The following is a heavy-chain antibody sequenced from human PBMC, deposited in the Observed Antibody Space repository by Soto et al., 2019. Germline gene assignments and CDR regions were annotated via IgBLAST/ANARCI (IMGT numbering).Heavy chain of an antibody. CDR2: IYYSGST. Sequence: QLQLQESGPGLVKPSETLSLTCIVSGGSISSSSFYWGWIRQPPGKGLEWIGSIYYSGSTFYNPSLKSRVTISLDTSKNQFALKLSSVTAADTAVYYCARRGSSSWYLDYWGQGTLVTVSS. CDR1: GGSISSSSFY. V-gene: IGHV4-39*01. D-gene: IGHD6-13*01. CDR3: ARRGSSSWYLDY. J-gene: IGHJ4*02.